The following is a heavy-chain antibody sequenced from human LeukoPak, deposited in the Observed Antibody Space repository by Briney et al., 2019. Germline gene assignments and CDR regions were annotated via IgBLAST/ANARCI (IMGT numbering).Heavy chain of an antibody. V-gene: IGHV3-7*01. J-gene: IGHJ4*02. CDR1: GFTFSRHW. D-gene: IGHD4-23*01. Sequence: QPGGSLRLSCAASGFTFSRHWMTWVRQAPGKGLEWVANIKHDGSEKNYVDSVKGRFTISRDNAKNSLYLQMNSLRAEDTAVYYCAKGGSRWSYYFDYWGQGTLVTVSS. CDR2: IKHDGSEK. CDR3: AKGGSRWSYYFDY.